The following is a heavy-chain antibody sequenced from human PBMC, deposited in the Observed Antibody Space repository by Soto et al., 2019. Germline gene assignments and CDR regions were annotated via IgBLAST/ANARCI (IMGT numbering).Heavy chain of an antibody. J-gene: IGHJ4*02. D-gene: IGHD1-26*01. V-gene: IGHV3-9*01. CDR3: TRGPRADSSGTGAH. CDR2: IFWDGNRM. CDR1: GFNLHDHA. Sequence: SLRLSCVASGFNLHDHAMHWVRQAPGKGLEWVSGIFWDGNRMDYADSVKGRFFISRDNAKNSLYLQMNSLREDDTALYYCTRGPRADSSGTGAHWGQGTPVTVSS.